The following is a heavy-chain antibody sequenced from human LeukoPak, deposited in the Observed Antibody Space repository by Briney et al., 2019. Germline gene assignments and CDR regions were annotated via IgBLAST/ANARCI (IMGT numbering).Heavy chain of an antibody. J-gene: IGHJ4*02. V-gene: IGHV1-46*01. Sequence: ASVKVSCKASGYTFTSYYMHWVRQAPGQGLEWMRIINPSGGSTSYAQKFQGRVTMTRDTSTSTVYMELSSLRSEDTAAYYCARVSFVVVPAAMFDYRGQGTLVTVSS. CDR2: INPSGGST. CDR3: ARVSFVVVPAAMFDY. CDR1: GYTFTSYY. D-gene: IGHD2-2*01.